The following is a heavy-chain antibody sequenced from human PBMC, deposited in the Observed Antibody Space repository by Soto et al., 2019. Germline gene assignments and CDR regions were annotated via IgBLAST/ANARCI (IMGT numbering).Heavy chain of an antibody. CDR2: IYYSGST. D-gene: IGHD1-7*01. V-gene: IGHV4-31*03. CDR1: GGSISSGGYY. CDR3: ARDYAPSITGTTGWFDP. J-gene: IGHJ5*02. Sequence: QVQLQESGPGLVKPSQTLSLTCTVSGGSISSGGYYWSWIRQHPGKGLEWIGYIYYSGSTYYNPSLERRLTRAVDTSKNQFSLKLSSVTAADTAVYYCARDYAPSITGTTGWFDPWGQGTLVTVSS.